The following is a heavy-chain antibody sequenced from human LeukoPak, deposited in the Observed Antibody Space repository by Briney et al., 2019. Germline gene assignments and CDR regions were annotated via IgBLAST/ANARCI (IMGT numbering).Heavy chain of an antibody. CDR2: IKEDGSEK. Sequence: GGSLRLSCAASGLTLRRCWVNWIRQAPGRGLEWVANIKEDGSEKYYVDSVKGRFTISRDNAKNSLYLQMNSLSGDDTAVYYCARGARHDFSIGSWGQGTLVIVSS. V-gene: IGHV3-7*01. D-gene: IGHD3-3*01. CDR3: ARGARHDFSIGS. CDR1: GLTLRRCW. J-gene: IGHJ5*02.